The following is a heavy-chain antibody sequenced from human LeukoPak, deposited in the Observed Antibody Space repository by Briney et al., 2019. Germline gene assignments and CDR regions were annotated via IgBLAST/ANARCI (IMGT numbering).Heavy chain of an antibody. Sequence: GRSLRLSCAASGFTFSSYGMHWVRQAPGKGLEWVAIIWYDGSNKYYADSVKGRFTISGDNSKNTLYLQVNSLRAEDTAVYYCARDGSFWRGYPYYFDYWGQGTLVTASS. CDR1: GFTFSSYG. CDR3: ARDGSFWRGYPYYFDY. D-gene: IGHD3-3*01. V-gene: IGHV3-33*01. CDR2: IWYDGSNK. J-gene: IGHJ4*02.